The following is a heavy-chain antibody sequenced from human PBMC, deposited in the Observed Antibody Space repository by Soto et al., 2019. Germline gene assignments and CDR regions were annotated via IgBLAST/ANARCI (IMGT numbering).Heavy chain of an antibody. D-gene: IGHD3-22*01. Sequence: ASVKVSCKASGYTFSNFAMHWVRQAPGQRLEWMGWINAGNWNTKYSQKYQARVTITTDTSASTAYMELNSLRAEDTAVYYCARGTFYYDSHAYYGYWGQGTVVTVSS. CDR1: GYTFSNFA. CDR2: INAGNWNT. CDR3: ARGTFYYDSHAYYGY. V-gene: IGHV1-3*01. J-gene: IGHJ4*02.